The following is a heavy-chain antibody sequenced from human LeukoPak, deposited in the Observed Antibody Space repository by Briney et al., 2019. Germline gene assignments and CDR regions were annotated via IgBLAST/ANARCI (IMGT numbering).Heavy chain of an antibody. J-gene: IGHJ6*03. Sequence: SETLSLTSTVSGGSISSYYWSWIRQPPGKGLEWIGYIYYSGSTNYNPSLKSRVTISVDTSKNQFSLKLSSVTAADTAVYYCARVPRLGYCSGGSCYGLGRYYYYYYMDVWGKGTTVTVSS. CDR2: IYYSGST. CDR3: ARVPRLGYCSGGSCYGLGRYYYYYYMDV. V-gene: IGHV4-59*01. CDR1: GGSISSYY. D-gene: IGHD2-15*01.